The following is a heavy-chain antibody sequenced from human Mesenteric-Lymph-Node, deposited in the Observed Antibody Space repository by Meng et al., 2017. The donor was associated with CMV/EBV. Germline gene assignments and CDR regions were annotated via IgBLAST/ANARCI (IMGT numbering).Heavy chain of an antibody. V-gene: IGHV4-34*01. CDR3: ARGYSGSYHRRFYFDY. CDR2: INNSGST. D-gene: IGHD1-26*01. Sequence: YGGSVSGYYMSWNRQPPGKVLEWVGEINNSGSTNYGPSLKSRVTISVDTSKNQFTLKLSSVTAADTAVYYCARGYSGSYHRRFYFDYWGQGTLVTVSS. J-gene: IGHJ4*02. CDR1: GGSVSGYY.